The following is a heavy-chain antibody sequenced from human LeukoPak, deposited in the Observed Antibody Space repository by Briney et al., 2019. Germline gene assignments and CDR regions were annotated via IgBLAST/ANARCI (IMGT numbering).Heavy chain of an antibody. CDR1: GGSISSSSYY. V-gene: IGHV4-39*01. CDR3: ARLEGSTVLLGFDP. Sequence: PSETLSLTCTVSGGSISSSSYYWGWIRQPPGKGLEWIGSIYYSGSTYYNPSLKSRATISVDTSKNQFSLKLSSVTAADTAVYYCARLEGSTVLLGFDPWGQGTLVTVSS. J-gene: IGHJ5*02. D-gene: IGHD1-20*01. CDR2: IYYSGST.